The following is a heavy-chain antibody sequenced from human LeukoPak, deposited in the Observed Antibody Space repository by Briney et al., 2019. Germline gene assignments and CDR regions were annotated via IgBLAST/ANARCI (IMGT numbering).Heavy chain of an antibody. CDR2: INPSGGST. Sequence: GASETVSCKASVYTFTSNYMHWVRHAPRQGPEWMGIINPSGGSTSYAQKFQGRVTMTRDTSTSTVYMELSSLRSEDTAVYYCARDRQWRDYWGQGTLVTVSS. D-gene: IGHD6-19*01. CDR3: ARDRQWRDY. CDR1: VYTFTSNY. V-gene: IGHV1-46*01. J-gene: IGHJ4*02.